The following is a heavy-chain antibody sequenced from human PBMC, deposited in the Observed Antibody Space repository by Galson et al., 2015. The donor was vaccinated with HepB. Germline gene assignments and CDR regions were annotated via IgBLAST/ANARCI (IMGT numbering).Heavy chain of an antibody. D-gene: IGHD3-9*01. CDR3: ARGNNYDILTGYYKGTEDFQH. V-gene: IGHV1-18*01. J-gene: IGHJ1*01. Sequence: SVKASCKASGYTFTSYGISWVRQAPGQGLEWMGWISAYNGNTNYAQKLQGRVTMTTDTSTSTAYLELRSLRSDDTAVYYCARGNNYDILTGYYKGTEDFQHWGQGTLVTVSS. CDR2: ISAYNGNT. CDR1: GYTFTSYG.